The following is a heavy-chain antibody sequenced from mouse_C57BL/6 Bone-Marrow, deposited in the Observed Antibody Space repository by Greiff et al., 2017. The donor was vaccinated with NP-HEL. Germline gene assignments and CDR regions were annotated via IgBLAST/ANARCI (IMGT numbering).Heavy chain of an antibody. J-gene: IGHJ1*03. CDR3: ARDYYGSSYWYVDV. CDR2: IYPRSGNT. CDR1: GYTFTSYG. Sequence: QVQLKQSGAELARPGASVKLSCKASGYTFTSYGISWVKQRTGQGLEWIGEIYPRSGNTYYNEKFKGKATLTADKSSSTAYMELRSLTSEDSAVYFCARDYYGSSYWYVDVWGTGTTVTVSS. D-gene: IGHD1-1*01. V-gene: IGHV1-81*01.